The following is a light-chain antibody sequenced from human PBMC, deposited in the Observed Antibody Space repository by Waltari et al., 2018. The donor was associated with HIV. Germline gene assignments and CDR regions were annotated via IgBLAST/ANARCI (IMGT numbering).Light chain of an antibody. CDR2: AAS. J-gene: IGKJ3*01. CDR1: QSVPANY. V-gene: IGKV3-20*01. Sequence: VLPQAPGTLSSSPGARVTLSCRASQSVPANYVAWYQQKPAQAPRPLIYAASSRATGIPDRFSGGGSGTDFNLTINSLEPEDFAVYFCQQYGSSLFTFGPGTKVDLK. CDR3: QQYGSSLFT.